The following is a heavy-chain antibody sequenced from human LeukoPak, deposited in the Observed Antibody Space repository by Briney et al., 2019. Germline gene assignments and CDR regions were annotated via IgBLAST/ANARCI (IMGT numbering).Heavy chain of an antibody. D-gene: IGHD5-12*01. CDR1: GGTFSSYA. V-gene: IGHV1-69*13. J-gene: IGHJ4*02. Sequence: GASVKVSCKASGGTFSSYAISWVRQAPGQGLEWMGGIIPIFGTANYAQKFQGRVTITADESTSTAYMELSSLRSEDTAVYYCAREGGGIVATIHRFDYWGQGTLVTVSS. CDR2: IIPIFGTA. CDR3: AREGGGIVATIHRFDY.